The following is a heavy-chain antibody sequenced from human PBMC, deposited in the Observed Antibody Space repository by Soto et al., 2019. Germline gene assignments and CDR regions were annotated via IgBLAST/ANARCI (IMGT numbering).Heavy chain of an antibody. J-gene: IGHJ6*02. D-gene: IGHD3-3*01. CDR2: ISAYNGNT. CDR3: ARDKRGRQVWGGYYWAGYYYYGMDV. CDR1: GYTFTSYG. Sequence: GASVKVSCKASGYTFTSYGISWVRQAPGQGLEWMGWISAYNGNTNYAQKLQGRVTMTTDTSTSTAYMELRSLRSDDTAVYYCARDKRGRQVWGGYYWAGYYYYGMDVWGQGTTVTVSS. V-gene: IGHV1-18*04.